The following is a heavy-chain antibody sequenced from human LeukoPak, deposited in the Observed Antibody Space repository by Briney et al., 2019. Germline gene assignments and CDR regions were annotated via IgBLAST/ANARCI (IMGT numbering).Heavy chain of an antibody. CDR2: IKQDGTEK. V-gene: IGHV3-7*01. D-gene: IGHD6-13*01. J-gene: IGHJ6*02. CDR3: ARGAAAAPYYYYGMDL. Sequence: PGGSLRLSCAASGFTFSSYGMHWVRQAPGKGLEWVANIKQDGTEKYYVDSVKGRFTISRDNAKQSLYLQMSSLRPEDTAIYYCARGAAAAPYYYYGMDLWGQGTTVTVSS. CDR1: GFTFSSYG.